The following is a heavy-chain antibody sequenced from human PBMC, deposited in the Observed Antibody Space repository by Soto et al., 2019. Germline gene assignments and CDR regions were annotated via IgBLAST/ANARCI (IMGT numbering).Heavy chain of an antibody. J-gene: IGHJ6*02. Sequence: PSETLSLTCAVSGVSISSNNWWSWVRQPPGKGLEWIGEMYHTGSTNYNPSPKSRVTISVDTSKNQFSLKLSSVTAADTAVYYCARRTIFGVVITDYYYGMDVWGQGTTVT. CDR1: GVSISSNNW. V-gene: IGHV4-4*02. CDR3: ARRTIFGVVITDYYYGMDV. D-gene: IGHD3-3*01. CDR2: MYHTGST.